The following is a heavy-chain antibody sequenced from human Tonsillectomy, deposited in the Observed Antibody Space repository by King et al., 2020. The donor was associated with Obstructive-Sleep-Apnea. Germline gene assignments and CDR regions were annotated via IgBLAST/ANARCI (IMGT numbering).Heavy chain of an antibody. J-gene: IGHJ6*02. CDR1: GYSFTTYW. CDR2: IYPVDSDT. V-gene: IGHV5-51*01. CDR3: ARLWATSSQPYRSYGMDV. Sequence: QLVQSGAEVKKPGESLKISCKGSGYSFTTYWIGWVRQMPGKGLEWMSIIYPVDSDTTYSPSFQGQVTISADKSISTAYLQWSSLKASDTAMYYCARLWATSSQPYRSYGMDVWGQGTTVTVSS. D-gene: IGHD4-11*01.